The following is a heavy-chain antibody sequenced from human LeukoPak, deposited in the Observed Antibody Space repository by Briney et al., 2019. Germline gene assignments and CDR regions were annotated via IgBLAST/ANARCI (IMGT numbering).Heavy chain of an antibody. D-gene: IGHD3-9*01. CDR2: ISYDGSNK. CDR3: ARGGHFDWLLIGY. J-gene: IGHJ4*02. V-gene: IGHV3-30*04. Sequence: GGSLRLSCAASGFTFSSYAMHWVRQAPGKGLEWVAVISYDGSNKHYADSVKGRFTISRDNSKNTLYLQMNSLRAEDTAVYYCARGGHFDWLLIGYWGQGTLVTVSS. CDR1: GFTFSSYA.